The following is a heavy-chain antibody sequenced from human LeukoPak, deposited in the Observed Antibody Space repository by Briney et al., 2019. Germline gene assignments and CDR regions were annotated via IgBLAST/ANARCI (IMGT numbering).Heavy chain of an antibody. V-gene: IGHV4-4*02. CDR3: ARSHDHLWGNYPDY. CDR2: IHHDGRI. D-gene: IGHD3-16*02. J-gene: IGHJ4*02. Sequence: SGTLSLTCDVSGGSIDSTNWWNWVRQPPGKGLEWIGEIHHDGRINYNPSLESRVTLSVDKSKNQFSLRLNSVTAADTAMYYCARSHDHLWGNYPDYWGQGTLVTVSS. CDR1: GGSIDSTNW.